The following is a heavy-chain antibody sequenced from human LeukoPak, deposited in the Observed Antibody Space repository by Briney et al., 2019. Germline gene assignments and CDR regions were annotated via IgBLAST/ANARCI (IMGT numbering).Heavy chain of an antibody. V-gene: IGHV1-8*01. D-gene: IGHD6-13*01. CDR2: MDPNSGNT. CDR1: VYTFTRYD. Sequence: GSSVNVSCKPSVYTFTRYDIHWVRQAAGQGGEGMGWMDPNSGNTGYAQKFQGRVTMTRNTSISTAYMELSSLRSEDTAVYYCARGGSSWYAENYFDYWGQGTLVTVSS. J-gene: IGHJ4*02. CDR3: ARGGSSWYAENYFDY.